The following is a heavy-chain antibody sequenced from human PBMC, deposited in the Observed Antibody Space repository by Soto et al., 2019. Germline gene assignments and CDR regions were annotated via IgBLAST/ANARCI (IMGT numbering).Heavy chain of an antibody. Sequence: SQTLSLTCAISGDSVSSNSAAWNWIRQSPSRGLEWLGRTYYRSKWYNDYAVSVKSRITINPDTSKNQFSLQLNSVTPEDTAVYYCAREFPYDESSDSYVDYWGQGALVTGSS. V-gene: IGHV6-1*01. D-gene: IGHD6-19*01. J-gene: IGHJ4*02. CDR3: AREFPYDESSDSYVDY. CDR1: GDSVSSNSAA. CDR2: TYYRSKWYN.